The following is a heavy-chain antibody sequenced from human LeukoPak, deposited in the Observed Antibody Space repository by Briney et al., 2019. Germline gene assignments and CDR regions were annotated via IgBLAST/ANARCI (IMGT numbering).Heavy chain of an antibody. CDR1: GYTFTSYW. D-gene: IGHD6-13*01. Sequence: GESLKISCKASGYTFTSYWIGWVRQMPGKGPEWMGIIYPGDSDTRYRPSFQGQVTISADKSISTAYLQWSSLKASDTAMYYCARPSPQCNNAWYDWGQGTLVTVSS. J-gene: IGHJ4*02. CDR2: IYPGDSDT. V-gene: IGHV5-51*01. CDR3: ARPSPQCNNAWYD.